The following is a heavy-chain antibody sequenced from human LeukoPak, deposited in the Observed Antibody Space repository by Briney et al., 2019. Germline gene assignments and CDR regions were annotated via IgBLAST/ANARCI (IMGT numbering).Heavy chain of an antibody. CDR1: GYTFTAYY. D-gene: IGHD3/OR15-3a*01. CDR2: INPNSGGT. J-gene: IGHJ4*02. V-gene: IGHV1-2*02. CDR3: ARVADFRQSFDF. Sequence: GASVKVSCKASGYTFTAYYLHWVRQAPGQGLEWMGWINPNSGGTNYPQTFQGRVTMTRDTSISTAYMDLSTLRSDDTAVYYCARVADFRQSFDFWGQGTLVTVSS.